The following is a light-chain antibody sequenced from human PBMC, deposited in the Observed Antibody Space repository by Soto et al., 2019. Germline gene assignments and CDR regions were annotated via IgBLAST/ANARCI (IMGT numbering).Light chain of an antibody. CDR3: SSLTTSFTYV. CDR2: QVT. V-gene: IGLV2-14*01. J-gene: IGLJ1*01. CDR1: TRDIAGYNY. Sequence: QSVLTQPASVSGSLGQSITISCTGTTRDIAGYNYISWYQQLPGKAPKLMIYQVTIRPSGISNRFSGSKSGNTASLTISGLQAEDEADYYCSSLTTSFTYVFGTGTKVTVL.